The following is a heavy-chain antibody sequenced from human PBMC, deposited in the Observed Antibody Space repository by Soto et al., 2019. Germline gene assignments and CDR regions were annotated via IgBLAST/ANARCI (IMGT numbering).Heavy chain of an antibody. J-gene: IGHJ4*02. V-gene: IGHV4-31*03. CDR3: XAXXXXXTSXYPIGY. Sequence: QVQLQESGPGLVKPSQTLSLTCTVSGGSXSXGXXXXXXXRQXXXXGLEWIGYIYYSGSTYYNPSLKSRVTXXXXXXXXXXXXXXXXXXXXXXXXXXXAXXXXXTSXYPIGYWGQGTLVTVSS. CDR2: IYYSGST. CDR1: GGSXSXGXXX. D-gene: IGHD2-2*02.